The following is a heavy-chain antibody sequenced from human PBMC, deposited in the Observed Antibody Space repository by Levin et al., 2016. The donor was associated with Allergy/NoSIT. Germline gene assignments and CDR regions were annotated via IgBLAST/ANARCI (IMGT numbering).Heavy chain of an antibody. J-gene: IGHJ3*02. CDR1: GFTFSSYA. CDR3: ARSPTRGYPGAFDI. V-gene: IGHV3-64*01. D-gene: IGHD5-18*01. CDR2: ISSNGGST. Sequence: GESLKISCAASGFTFSSYAMHWVRQAPGKGLEYVSAISSNGGSTYYANSVKGRFTISRDNSKNTLYLQMGSLRAEDMAVYYCARSPTRGYPGAFDIWGQGTMVTVSS.